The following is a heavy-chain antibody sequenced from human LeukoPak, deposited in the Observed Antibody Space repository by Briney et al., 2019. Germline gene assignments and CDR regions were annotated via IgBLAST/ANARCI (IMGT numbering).Heavy chain of an antibody. CDR3: AKEERLRYFDY. CDR2: ISWNSGSI. Sequence: SLRLSCAASGFTFDDYAMHWVRQAPGKGLEWVSGISWNSGSIGYADSVKGRFTISRDNAKNSLYLQMNSLRAEDTALYYCAKEERLRYFDYWGQGTLVTASS. CDR1: GFTFDDYA. J-gene: IGHJ4*02. D-gene: IGHD5-12*01. V-gene: IGHV3-9*01.